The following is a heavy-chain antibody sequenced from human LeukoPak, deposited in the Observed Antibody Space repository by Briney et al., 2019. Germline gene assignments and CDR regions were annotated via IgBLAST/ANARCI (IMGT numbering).Heavy chain of an antibody. CDR3: ARWIYYFDS. D-gene: IGHD5-12*01. J-gene: IGHJ4*02. CDR1: GFTFSSYA. CDR2: ISAGGDTT. V-gene: IGHV3-23*01. Sequence: GGSLRLSCAASGFTFSSYAMSWVRQAPGKGLEWVSAISAGGDTTLYAESVKGRFTISRDNSRNTLYLQMNNLRAEDTAIYHCARWIYYFDSWGQGTLVTVSS.